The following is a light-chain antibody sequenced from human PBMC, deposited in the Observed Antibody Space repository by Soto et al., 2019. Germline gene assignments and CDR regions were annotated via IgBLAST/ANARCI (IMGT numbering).Light chain of an antibody. Sequence: DIQMTQSPSTLSASVGDRVTITCRASQSISSWLAWYQQKPGKAPKLLIYKASSLESGVPSRFSGSGSGTEFTLTISSLQPDDFATYYCQQYNSYSPYTCGQGTKLVIK. CDR3: QQYNSYSPYT. V-gene: IGKV1-5*03. CDR2: KAS. CDR1: QSISSW. J-gene: IGKJ2*01.